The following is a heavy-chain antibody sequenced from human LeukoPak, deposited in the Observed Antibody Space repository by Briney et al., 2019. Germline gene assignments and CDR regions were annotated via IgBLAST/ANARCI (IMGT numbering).Heavy chain of an antibody. CDR1: GTSITSYY. J-gene: IGHJ4*02. D-gene: IGHD2-8*01. Sequence: SEALSLTCTVSGTSITSYYWNWIRQAPGQGPEWIGYGHYSGNTKCNPPLKSRVTISVDTSKNQFSLRLSSVTAADTAVYFCAKWASDNRAFDLWGQGTLVTVSS. CDR3: AKWASDNRAFDL. V-gene: IGHV4-59*08. CDR2: GHYSGNT.